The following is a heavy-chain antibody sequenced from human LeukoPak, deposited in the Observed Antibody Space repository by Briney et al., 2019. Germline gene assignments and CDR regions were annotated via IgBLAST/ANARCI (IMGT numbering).Heavy chain of an antibody. D-gene: IGHD6-19*01. CDR3: ARDLTGYSSGWENFDY. J-gene: IGHJ4*02. V-gene: IGHV1-69*05. CDR1: GGTFSSYA. CDR2: IIPIFGTA. Sequence: ASVKVSCKASGGTFSSYAINWVRQAPGQGLEWMGGIIPIFGTANYAQKFQGRITITTDESTSTAYMELSSLRSEDTAVYYCARDLTGYSSGWENFDYWGQGTLVTVSP.